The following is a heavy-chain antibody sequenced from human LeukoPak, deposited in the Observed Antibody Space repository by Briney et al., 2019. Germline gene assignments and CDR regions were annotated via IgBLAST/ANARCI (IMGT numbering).Heavy chain of an antibody. V-gene: IGHV4-39*01. CDR3: ARRRYCDSSDYLD. Sequence: PSETLSLTCTVFGDSISRSDSYWHWIRQPPGKGLELIETIYYSGRTYYSPSLKSRVTISVDKSNNQSSLNLSTLKAADAALYFCARRRYCDSSDYLDWGQGTLVTVSS. D-gene: IGHD3-22*01. J-gene: IGHJ1*01. CDR2: IYYSGRT. CDR1: GDSISRSDSY.